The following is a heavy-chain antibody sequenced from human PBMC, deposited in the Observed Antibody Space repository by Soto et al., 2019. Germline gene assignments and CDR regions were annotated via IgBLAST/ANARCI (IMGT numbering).Heavy chain of an antibody. CDR3: AREVQPVVRREYDY. CDR2: IGSGGSP. Sequence: EVQLVESGGGLVKPGGSLRLSCAVSGFTFSTCTMNWVRQAPGKGLEWVSSIGSGGSPYYADSVKGRFTISRDNAKNSLYLQMNSLRVEDTAVYYCAREVQPVVRREYDYWGQGTLVTVSS. CDR1: GFTFSTCT. V-gene: IGHV3-21*06. J-gene: IGHJ4*02. D-gene: IGHD2-15*01.